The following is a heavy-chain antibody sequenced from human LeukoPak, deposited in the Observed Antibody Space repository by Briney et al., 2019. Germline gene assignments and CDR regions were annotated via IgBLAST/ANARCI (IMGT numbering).Heavy chain of an antibody. CDR2: ISSGSSI. J-gene: IGHJ4*02. V-gene: IGHV3-48*03. CDR1: GFSFSSYE. D-gene: IGHD3-22*01. CDR3: ARPYYYDNSGYYHGDY. Sequence: GGSLRLSCAASGFSFSSYEMNWVRQAPGKGLEWVSYISSGSSIYYADSVKGRFTISRDNAKKSLYLQMNSLRAEDTAVYYCARPYYYDNSGYYHGDYWGQGNLVTVSS.